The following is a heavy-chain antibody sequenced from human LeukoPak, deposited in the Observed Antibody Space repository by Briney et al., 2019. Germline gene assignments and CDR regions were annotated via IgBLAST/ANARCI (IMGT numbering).Heavy chain of an antibody. D-gene: IGHD3-10*01. J-gene: IGHJ5*02. CDR2: ITGSGSEI. CDR1: GFTFSRYA. Sequence: PGGSLRLSCAGSGFTFSRYAMSWVRHVPGKGLEWVSAITGSGSEIFSTDSVKGRFTISRDNAMNTLYLQMNNLRAEDTAIYYCAKDRFGSGGPNWFGPWGQGTLVTVSS. CDR3: AKDRFGSGGPNWFGP. V-gene: IGHV3-23*01.